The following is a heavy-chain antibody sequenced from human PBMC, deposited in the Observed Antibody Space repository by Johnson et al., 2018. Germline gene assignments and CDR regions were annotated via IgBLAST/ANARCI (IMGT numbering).Heavy chain of an antibody. CDR2: ISSSSSYI. D-gene: IGHD1-26*01. Sequence: LRLSCSASGFTFRSDSINWLRQAPGKGLEWVSSISSSSSYIYYADSVKGRFTISSDNAKNSLYRQINRLRAEDTAVYNCSRDRGVGAPDAFDIWGQGTMVTVSS. V-gene: IGHV3-21*01. CDR1: GFTFRSDS. J-gene: IGHJ3*02. CDR3: SRDRGVGAPDAFDI.